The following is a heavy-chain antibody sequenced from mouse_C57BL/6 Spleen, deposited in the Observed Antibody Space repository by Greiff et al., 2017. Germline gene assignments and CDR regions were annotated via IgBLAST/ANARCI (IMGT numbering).Heavy chain of an antibody. Sequence: VQLQQSGPELVKPGASVKISCKASGYAFSSSWMNWVKQRPGKGLEWIGRIYPGDGDTNYNGKFKGKATLTADKSSSTAYMQLSSLTSEDSAVYFCARLGSSGAYYAMDYWGQGTSVTVAS. CDR2: IYPGDGDT. CDR3: ARLGSSGAYYAMDY. J-gene: IGHJ4*01. D-gene: IGHD3-2*02. V-gene: IGHV1-82*01. CDR1: GYAFSSSW.